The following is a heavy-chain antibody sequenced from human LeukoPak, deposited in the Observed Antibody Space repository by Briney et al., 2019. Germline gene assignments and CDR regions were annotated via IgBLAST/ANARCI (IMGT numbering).Heavy chain of an antibody. Sequence: PSETLSLTCTVSGGSINSYYWSWIRQPPGKGLEWIGHISYSGSTNYNPSLRSRVTISVDTSKNQFSLILNSVIAADTAVYYCARDRRGHYDILTGYVPTGVFDYWGQGSLVTVSS. V-gene: IGHV4-59*12. CDR3: ARDRRGHYDILTGYVPTGVFDY. CDR1: GGSINSYY. CDR2: ISYSGST. D-gene: IGHD3-9*01. J-gene: IGHJ4*02.